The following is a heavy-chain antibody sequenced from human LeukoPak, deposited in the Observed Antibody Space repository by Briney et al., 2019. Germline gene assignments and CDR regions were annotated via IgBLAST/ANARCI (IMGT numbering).Heavy chain of an antibody. D-gene: IGHD4-17*01. Sequence: GGSLRLSCAASGFTFSSCSMNWVRQAPGKGLEWVSFISSSSSYIYYADSVKGRFTISRHNAKNSLYLQMNSPRAEDTAVYYCARGPTPYGDYVRWSRRLDYWGQGTLVTVSS. CDR3: ARGPTPYGDYVRWSRRLDY. CDR2: ISSSSSYI. J-gene: IGHJ4*02. V-gene: IGHV3-21*01. CDR1: GFTFSSCS.